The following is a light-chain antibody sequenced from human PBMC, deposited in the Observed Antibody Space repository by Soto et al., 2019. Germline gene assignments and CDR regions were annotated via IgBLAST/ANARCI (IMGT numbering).Light chain of an antibody. CDR3: QVWDTTNDPTYV. Sequence: SNELTQPPSLSVAPGPTARITCGGNSIGSESVHWYQQRPGQAPVLVVYDDNDRPSGIPERFSGSNSGNTATLSITRVEAGDEAAYYCQVWDTTNDPTYVFRTGTKVTVL. V-gene: IGLV3-21*02. J-gene: IGLJ1*01. CDR2: DDN. CDR1: SIGSES.